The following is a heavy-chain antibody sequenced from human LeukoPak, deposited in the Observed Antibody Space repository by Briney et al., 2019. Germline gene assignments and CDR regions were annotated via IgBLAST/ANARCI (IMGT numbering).Heavy chain of an antibody. CDR1: GGSISSYY. CDR3: ARVLPSYYDSSGYRDDAFDI. V-gene: IGHV4-59*01. Sequence: PSETLSLTCTVSGGSISSYYWSWIRQPPGKGLGWIGYIYYSGSTNYNPSLKSRVTISVDTSKNQFSLKLSSVTAADTAVYYCARVLPSYYDSSGYRDDAFDIWGQGTMVTVSS. D-gene: IGHD3-22*01. CDR2: IYYSGST. J-gene: IGHJ3*02.